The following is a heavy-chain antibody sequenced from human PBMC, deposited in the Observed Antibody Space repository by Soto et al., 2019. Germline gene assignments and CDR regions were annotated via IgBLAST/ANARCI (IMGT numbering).Heavy chain of an antibody. CDR1: GGTFSSYA. D-gene: IGHD6-19*01. J-gene: IGHJ5*02. Sequence: SVKVSCKASGGTFSSYAISWVRQAPGQGLEWMGGIIPIFGTANYAQKFQGRVTITADESTSTAYMGLSSLRSEDTAVYYCARRDAVAVAGGNWFDPWGQGTLVTVSS. CDR3: ARRDAVAVAGGNWFDP. V-gene: IGHV1-69*13. CDR2: IIPIFGTA.